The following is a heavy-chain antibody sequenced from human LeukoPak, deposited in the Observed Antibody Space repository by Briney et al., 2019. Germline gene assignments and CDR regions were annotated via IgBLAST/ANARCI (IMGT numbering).Heavy chain of an antibody. CDR2: IYYSGST. CDR1: GGSISSGDYY. Sequence: SETLSLTCTVSGGSISSGDYYWSWIRQPPGKGLEWIGSIYYSGSTYYNPSLKSRVTISVDTSKNQFSLKLSSVTAADTAVYYCARPPPGGSSSIDYWGQGTLVTVSS. CDR3: ARPPPGGSSSIDY. D-gene: IGHD6-6*01. J-gene: IGHJ4*02. V-gene: IGHV4-39*01.